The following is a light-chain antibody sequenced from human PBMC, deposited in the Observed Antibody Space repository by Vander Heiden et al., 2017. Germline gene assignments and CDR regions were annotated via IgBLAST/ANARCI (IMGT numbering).Light chain of an antibody. J-gene: IGKJ2*02. CDR1: QDIDKY. CDR3: QRSDDFPCT. V-gene: IGKV1-33*01. CDR2: DAP. Sequence: IQVTQSPSSLSPSVGDRVTITCQANQDIDKYLNWYQQKPGKAPKLLIYDAPNLGTGVPSRFSGGGSGTDFTLTISSLQPEDIATYYCQRSDDFPCTFGQGTRLEI.